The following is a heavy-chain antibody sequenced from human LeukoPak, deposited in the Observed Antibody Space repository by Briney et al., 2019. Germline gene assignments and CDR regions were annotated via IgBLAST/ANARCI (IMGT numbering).Heavy chain of an antibody. CDR2: IYPGDSDT. D-gene: IGHD6-13*01. Sequence: GESLKISCKGSGYSFTSYWICWVRQMPGKGLEWMGIIYPGDSDTRYSPSFQGQVTISADKSISTAYLQWSSLKASDTAMYYCARRTSIAAAGTGFDYWGQGTLVTVSS. CDR3: ARRTSIAAAGTGFDY. V-gene: IGHV5-51*01. CDR1: GYSFTSYW. J-gene: IGHJ4*02.